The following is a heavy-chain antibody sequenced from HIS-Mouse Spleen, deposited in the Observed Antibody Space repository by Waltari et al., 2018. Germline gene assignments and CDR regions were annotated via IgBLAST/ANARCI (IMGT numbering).Heavy chain of an antibody. CDR2: IYHSGST. D-gene: IGHD6-13*01. V-gene: IGHV4-38-2*02. CDR1: GYSISRGYY. J-gene: IGHJ5*02. Sequence: QVQLQESGPGLVKPSETLSLTCTVSGYSISRGYYRGWIRQPPGKGLEWIGSIYHSGSTYYNPSLKSRVTISVDTSKNQFSLKLSSVTAADTAVYYCARDPYVAAAYNWFDPWGQGTLVTVSS. CDR3: ARDPYVAAAYNWFDP.